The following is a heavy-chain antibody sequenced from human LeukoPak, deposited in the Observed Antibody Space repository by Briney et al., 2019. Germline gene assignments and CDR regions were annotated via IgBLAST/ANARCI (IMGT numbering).Heavy chain of an antibody. V-gene: IGHV3-7*03. D-gene: IGHD3-3*01. CDR2: INRDGSEK. J-gene: IGHJ4*02. Sequence: GGSLRLSCVVSGFTLSSRWMMWVRQAPGEGLEWMTNINRDGSEKNYVDSVKGRFTITRDNAENSLYLQMNSLKVGDSAIYYCATYDSWSGYNIAYWGQGTLVTVSS. CDR1: GFTLSSRW. CDR3: ATYDSWSGYNIAY.